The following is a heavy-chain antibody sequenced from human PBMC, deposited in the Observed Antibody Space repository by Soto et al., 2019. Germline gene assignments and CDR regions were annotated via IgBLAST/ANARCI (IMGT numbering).Heavy chain of an antibody. CDR2: INHSGST. Sequence: LSLTCAVYGGSFSGYYWSWIRQPPGKGLEWIGEINHSGSTNYNPSLKSRVTISVDTSKNQFSLKLSSVTAADTAVYYCARVSGSGRLSSVWGQGTLVTVSS. V-gene: IGHV4-34*01. J-gene: IGHJ4*02. CDR3: ARVSGSGRLSSV. D-gene: IGHD3-10*01. CDR1: GGSFSGYY.